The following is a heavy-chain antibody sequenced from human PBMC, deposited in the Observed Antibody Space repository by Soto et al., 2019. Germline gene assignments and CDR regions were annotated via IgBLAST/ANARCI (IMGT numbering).Heavy chain of an antibody. D-gene: IGHD6-6*01. CDR2: INAGNGNT. V-gene: IGHV1-3*01. CDR3: ARVPGGSSSFVDC. CDR1: GYTFTSYA. Sequence: ASVKVSCKASGYTFTSYAMYWVRQAPGQRLEWMGWINAGNGNTKYSQKFQGRVTITRDTSASTAYMELSSLRSEDTAVYYCARVPGGSSSFVDCWGQGTLVTVSS. J-gene: IGHJ4*02.